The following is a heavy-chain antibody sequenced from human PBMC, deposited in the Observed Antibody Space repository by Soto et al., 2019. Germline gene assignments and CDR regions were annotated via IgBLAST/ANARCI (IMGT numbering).Heavy chain of an antibody. Sequence: EVQLVESGGGLVKPGGSLRLSCAASGFTFSTYGMNWVRQAPGKGLEWLSCISDSGHNIYYADSVKCRFTISRYNAKNTLFMQMNSLRGEDTAVYYCARCGFAMPYSASHWFDPWGHGTLVTVSS. D-gene: IGHD2-21*01. CDR1: GFTFSTYG. CDR2: ISDSGHNI. V-gene: IGHV3-21*01. J-gene: IGHJ5*02. CDR3: ARCGFAMPYSASHWFDP.